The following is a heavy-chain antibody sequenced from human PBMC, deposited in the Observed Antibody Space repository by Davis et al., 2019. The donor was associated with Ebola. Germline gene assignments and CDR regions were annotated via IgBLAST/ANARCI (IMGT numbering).Heavy chain of an antibody. CDR1: GYTFSNYG. CDR3: ARDHGWDLMFYFDF. CDR2: IRPYNGNT. Sequence: ASVKVSCKASGYTFSNYGITWVRQAPGQGLEWMGWIRPYNGNTHYAQKFQGRVTMTTDTSTSTAYMELRSLRSDDTAVYYCARDHGWDLMFYFDFWGQGTLVTVSS. V-gene: IGHV1-18*04. J-gene: IGHJ4*02. D-gene: IGHD1-26*01.